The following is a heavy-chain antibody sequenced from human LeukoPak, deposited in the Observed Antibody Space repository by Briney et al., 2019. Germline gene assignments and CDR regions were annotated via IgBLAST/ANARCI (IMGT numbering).Heavy chain of an antibody. D-gene: IGHD4-17*01. J-gene: IGHJ4*02. CDR3: AKGRGLSYDYGVDY. CDR2: ISSDTNTI. Sequence: PGGSLRLSCAASGFSFRSYNMNWVRQAPGKGLEWVSYISSDTNTIYYADSVKGRFTISRDNAKNSLYLQMNSLRAEDMALYYCAKGRGLSYDYGVDYCGQGTLVTVSS. V-gene: IGHV3-48*04. CDR1: GFSFRSYN.